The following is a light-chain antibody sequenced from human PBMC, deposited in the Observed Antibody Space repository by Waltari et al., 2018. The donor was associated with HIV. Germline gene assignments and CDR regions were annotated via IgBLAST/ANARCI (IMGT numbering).Light chain of an antibody. CDR1: GGHSNYA. J-gene: IGLJ3*02. V-gene: IGLV4-69*01. CDR2: LNSDGSH. CDR3: QAWGAGILV. Sequence: QLVLTQSPSASASLGASVKLTCTLSGGHSNYAIAWHQQQPEKGPRYLMKLNSDGSHSKGDGIPDRFSGSSPWPERYLTIASLRSEDEGDYYCQAWGAGILVFGGGTKLTVL.